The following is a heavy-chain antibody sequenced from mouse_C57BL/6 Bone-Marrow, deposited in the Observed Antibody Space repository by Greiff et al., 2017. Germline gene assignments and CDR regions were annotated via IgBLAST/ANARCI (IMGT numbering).Heavy chain of an antibody. CDR1: GYTFTDYN. D-gene: IGHD2-3*01. Sequence: EVQLVESGPELVKPGASVKMSCKASGYTFTDYNMHWVKQSHGKSLEWIGYINPNNGGTSYNQKFKGKATLTVNKSSSTAYMELRSLTSEDSAVYYCAIIYDGYYLDYWGQGTTLTVSS. CDR3: AIIYDGYYLDY. CDR2: INPNNGGT. V-gene: IGHV1-22*01. J-gene: IGHJ2*01.